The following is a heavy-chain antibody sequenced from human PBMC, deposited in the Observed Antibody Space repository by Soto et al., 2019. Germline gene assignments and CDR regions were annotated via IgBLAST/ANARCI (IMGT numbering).Heavy chain of an antibody. CDR1: GFTFDHYA. V-gene: IGHV3-49*03. J-gene: IGHJ4*02. Sequence: EVQLVESGGGLAQPGRSLSLSCTSSGFTFDHYAMTWFRQAPGKGLEWVGFITSKAYGGTTEYAASVKGRFTISRDDSKSIAYLQMDSLKTEDTAVYYCTRVPPNNYGWGTYPFDYWGQGALVTVSS. CDR2: ITSKAYGGTT. CDR3: TRVPPNNYGWGTYPFDY. D-gene: IGHD3-10*01.